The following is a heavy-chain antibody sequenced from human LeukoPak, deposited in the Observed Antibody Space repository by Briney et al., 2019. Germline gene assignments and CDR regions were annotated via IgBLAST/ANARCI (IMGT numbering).Heavy chain of an antibody. CDR2: ISSSGSYT. V-gene: IGHV3-11*06. D-gene: IGHD3-10*01. J-gene: IGHJ4*02. CDR1: GFTFSDYY. CDR3: ASSSSSAGSGTYYHFDY. Sequence: GGSLRLSCAASGFTFSDYYMSWIRQAPAKGLEWVSYISSSGSYTNYADSVKGRLTISRDNAKNSLYLQMNSLRAEDTAVYYCASSSSSAGSGTYYHFDYWGQGTLVTVSS.